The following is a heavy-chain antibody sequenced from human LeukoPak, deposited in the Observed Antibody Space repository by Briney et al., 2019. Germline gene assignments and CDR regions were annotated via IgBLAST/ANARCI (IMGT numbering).Heavy chain of an antibody. CDR1: GYTFTSYY. J-gene: IGHJ4*02. V-gene: IGHV1-46*01. CDR3: ARVGSFTSPEGLFDY. D-gene: IGHD1-14*01. Sequence: ASVKVSCKASGYTFTSYYMHWVRQAPGQGFEWMGIINPSGGSTSYAQKFQGRVTITRDTSTSTVYMELSSLRSEDTAVYYCARVGSFTSPEGLFDYWGQGTLVTVST. CDR2: INPSGGST.